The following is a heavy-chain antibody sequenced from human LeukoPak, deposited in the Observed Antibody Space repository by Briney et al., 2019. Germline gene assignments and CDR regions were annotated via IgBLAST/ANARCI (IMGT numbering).Heavy chain of an antibody. Sequence: ASVKVSCKASGYTLSSYGISWVRQAPGQGLEWMGWISAYNGNTNYVQKLQGRVTMTTDTSTSTAYMELRSLRSDDTAVYYCARDSPDRYSNGYLYYFDYWGQGTLVTVSS. J-gene: IGHJ4*02. CDR3: ARDSPDRYSNGYLYYFDY. D-gene: IGHD3-22*01. V-gene: IGHV1-18*01. CDR1: GYTLSSYG. CDR2: ISAYNGNT.